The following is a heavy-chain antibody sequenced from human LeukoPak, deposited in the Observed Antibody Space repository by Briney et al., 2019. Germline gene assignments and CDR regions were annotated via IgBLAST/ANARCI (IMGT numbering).Heavy chain of an antibody. J-gene: IGHJ4*02. CDR1: GGSISNYY. CDR2: IYYSEST. Sequence: PSETLSLTCTVSGGSISNYYWSWIRQPPGKGLEWIGYIYYSESTNYNPSLKSRVTISADTSKNQFPLKLNSLTTADTAVYYCTRGAGWLIDYWGQGILVTVSS. CDR3: TRGAGWLIDY. D-gene: IGHD3-16*01. V-gene: IGHV4-59*01.